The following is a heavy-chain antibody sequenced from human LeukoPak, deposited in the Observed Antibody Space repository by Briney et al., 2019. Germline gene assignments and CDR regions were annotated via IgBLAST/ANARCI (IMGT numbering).Heavy chain of an antibody. D-gene: IGHD2-2*01. CDR3: ARVCSSGDCYGLGVIDY. V-gene: IGHV4-59*01. J-gene: IGHJ4*02. CDR1: GGSMSSYH. CDR2: IYYSGST. Sequence: PSETLSLTCTVSGGSMSSYHWNWIRQPPGKRLEWIGDIYYSGSTNYNPSLKSRVTMSVDTSKNQFSLNLSSVTAADTAVYYCARVCSSGDCYGLGVIDYWGQGTLVTVSS.